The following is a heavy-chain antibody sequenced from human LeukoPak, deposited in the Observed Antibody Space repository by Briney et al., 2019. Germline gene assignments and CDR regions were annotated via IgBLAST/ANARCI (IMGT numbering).Heavy chain of an antibody. Sequence: GSLRLSCAASGFKFCSYAMHWVRQAPGKGLEWVASISFDGSEKYYRDSVKGRFTISRDNSKNTVSLQMNSLRPEDTAVYYCARSPGPAAVAFDYWGQGTLVTVSS. CDR1: GFKFCSYA. CDR2: ISFDGSEK. J-gene: IGHJ4*02. CDR3: ARSPGPAAVAFDY. V-gene: IGHV3-30*04. D-gene: IGHD6-13*01.